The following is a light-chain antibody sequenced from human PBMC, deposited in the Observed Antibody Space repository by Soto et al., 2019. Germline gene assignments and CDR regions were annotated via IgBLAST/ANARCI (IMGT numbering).Light chain of an antibody. J-gene: IGKJ1*01. CDR2: GAS. Sequence: EIVMTQSPATLSVSPGERATLSCRASQSVSSNLAWYQQEPGQAPRLLIYGASTRATGIPARFTGSGSGTESTLTISSLQFDDSAVYYCQQYNNWWTFGQGTKVDIK. CDR1: QSVSSN. V-gene: IGKV3-15*01. CDR3: QQYNNWWT.